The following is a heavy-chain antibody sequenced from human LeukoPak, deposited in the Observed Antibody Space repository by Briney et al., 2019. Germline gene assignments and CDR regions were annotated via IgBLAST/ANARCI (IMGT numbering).Heavy chain of an antibody. CDR3: ATSWTR. CDR2: IKPDGSKT. D-gene: IGHD1-1*01. V-gene: IGHV3-7*01. J-gene: IGHJ4*02. Sequence: GGSLRLSCAASGFTFNNYWMSWVRQAPGKGLEWVAGIKPDGSKTYYVDSVKGRFTISRDNAKSSLYLQMNSLRPEDTALCYCATSWTRWGQGTLVTVSS. CDR1: GFTFNNYW.